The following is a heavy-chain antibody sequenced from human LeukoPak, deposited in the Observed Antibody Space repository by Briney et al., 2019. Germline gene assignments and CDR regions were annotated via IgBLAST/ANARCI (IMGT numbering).Heavy chain of an antibody. Sequence: SETLSLTCTVSGDSIGTGSSYWNWIRQPAGKGLEWIGRIYTSGSTNYNPSLKSRVTISVDTSKNQFSLKLNSVTAADTAVYYCARAGGLFCTSTSCHNWFDPWGQGTQVTVSS. J-gene: IGHJ5*02. D-gene: IGHD2-2*01. CDR2: IYTSGST. CDR3: ARAGGLFCTSTSCHNWFDP. V-gene: IGHV4-61*02. CDR1: GDSIGTGSSY.